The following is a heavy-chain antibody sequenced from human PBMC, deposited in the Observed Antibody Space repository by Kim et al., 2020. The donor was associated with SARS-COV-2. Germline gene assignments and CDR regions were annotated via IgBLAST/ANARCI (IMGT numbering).Heavy chain of an antibody. CDR3: ARDSSPDEKYYYYGMDV. D-gene: IGHD6-13*01. CDR2: ISSSSSTI. Sequence: GGSLRLSCAASGFTFSSYSMNWVRQAPGKGLEWVSYISSSSSTISYADSVKGRFTISRDNAKNSLYLQMNSLRAEDTAVYYCARDSSPDEKYYYYGMDVWGQGTTVTVSS. J-gene: IGHJ6*02. V-gene: IGHV3-48*04. CDR1: GFTFSSYS.